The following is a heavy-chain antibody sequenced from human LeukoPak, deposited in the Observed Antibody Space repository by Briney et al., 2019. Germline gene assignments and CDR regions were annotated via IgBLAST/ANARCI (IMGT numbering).Heavy chain of an antibody. Sequence: NPSEALSLNCTVSGGSISSYCWSWVRQPPGKGLEWVGDSYYSGSTNYNPSLKSRVTISVDTSKNQFSLKLSSVTAADTAVYYCARVTTGGYYNCWGQGTLVTVSS. D-gene: IGHD3-22*01. CDR2: SYYSGST. V-gene: IGHV4-59*08. CDR1: GGSISSYC. CDR3: ARVTTGGYYNC. J-gene: IGHJ4*02.